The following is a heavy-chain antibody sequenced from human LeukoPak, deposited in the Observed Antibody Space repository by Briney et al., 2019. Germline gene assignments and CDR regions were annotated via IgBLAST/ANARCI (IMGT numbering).Heavy chain of an antibody. CDR1: GYTFTGHY. D-gene: IGHD4-17*01. CDR3: AIAVTSVTTVSFSN. CDR2: INPNSGGT. V-gene: IGHV1-2*02. Sequence: ASVKVSCKASGYTFTGHYMHWVRQAPGQGLEWMGWINPNSGGTNYAQKFQGRVTMTRDTSISTAFMELSRLRSDDTAVYYCAIAVTSVTTVSFSNWGQGTLVTVSS. J-gene: IGHJ4*02.